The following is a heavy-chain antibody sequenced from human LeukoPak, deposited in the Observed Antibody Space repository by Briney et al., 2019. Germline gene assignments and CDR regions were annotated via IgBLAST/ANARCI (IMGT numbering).Heavy chain of an antibody. J-gene: IGHJ4*02. D-gene: IGHD5-12*01. CDR3: TTKVIRGNSGDDYDD. CDR1: GVTFSSYG. Sequence: GGSLRLSCAASGVTFSSYGMHWVRQAPGKGLEWVALISSDGDDKLYGDSVKGRFTISRDDSKSTLYLQMNSLRAEDTAVYYCTTKVIRGNSGDDYDDWGQGTLVTVSS. CDR2: ISSDGDDK. V-gene: IGHV3-30*03.